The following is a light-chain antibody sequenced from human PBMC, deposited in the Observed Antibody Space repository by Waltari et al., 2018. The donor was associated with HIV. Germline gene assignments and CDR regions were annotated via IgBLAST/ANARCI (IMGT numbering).Light chain of an antibody. CDR3: QTWGPGIEV. Sequence: LVVTQSPSASASLGASVTLTCTLSSGRNSYAIAWHQQQPEKGPRSLMRLNSDGSHTKGAWIPDRFSGSSSGAERYLTIASLQSEDEADYYGQTWGPGIEVFGGGTKLTVL. V-gene: IGLV4-69*02. CDR1: SGRNSYA. CDR2: LNSDGSH. J-gene: IGLJ3*02.